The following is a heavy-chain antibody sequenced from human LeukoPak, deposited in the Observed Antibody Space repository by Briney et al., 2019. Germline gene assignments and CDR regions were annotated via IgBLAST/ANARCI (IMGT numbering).Heavy chain of an antibody. CDR3: ARALVVTGAFDI. J-gene: IGHJ3*02. V-gene: IGHV1-2*02. Sequence: ASVTVSYKPSGYPFNDYYLHWVRHAPGHRLESMGWINPNSGGTNYAQNFQGRVTMTRDTSISTAYMELSRLTSDDTAVYYCARALVVTGAFDIWGQGTMVTVSS. D-gene: IGHD4-23*01. CDR2: INPNSGGT. CDR1: GYPFNDYY.